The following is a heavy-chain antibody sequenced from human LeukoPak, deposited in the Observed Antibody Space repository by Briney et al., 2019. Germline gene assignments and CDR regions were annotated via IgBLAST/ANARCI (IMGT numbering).Heavy chain of an antibody. CDR3: ARGPVGGTTYNDGDAFDI. CDR2: INHSGST. CDR1: GYSISSGYY. Sequence: SETLSLTCTVSGYSISSGYYWSWIRQPPGKGLEWIGEINHSGSTNYNPSLKSRVTISVDTSKNQFSLKLSSVTAADTAVYYCARGPVGGTTYNDGDAFDIWGQGTMVTVSS. J-gene: IGHJ3*02. V-gene: IGHV4-38-2*02. D-gene: IGHD1-7*01.